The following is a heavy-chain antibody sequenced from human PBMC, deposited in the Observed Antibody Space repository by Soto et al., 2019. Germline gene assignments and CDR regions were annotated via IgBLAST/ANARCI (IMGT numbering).Heavy chain of an antibody. D-gene: IGHD5-18*01. J-gene: IGHJ4*02. CDR2: INHSGST. CDR1: GGSFSGYY. CDR3: ASSPRDTAMVTDNKTPILDY. V-gene: IGHV4-34*01. Sequence: PSETLSLTCAVYGGSFSGYYWSWIRQPPGKGLEWIGEINHSGSTNYNPSLKSRVTISVDTSKNQFSLKLSSVTAADTAVYYCASSPRDTAMVTDNKTPILDYWGQGTLVTVSS.